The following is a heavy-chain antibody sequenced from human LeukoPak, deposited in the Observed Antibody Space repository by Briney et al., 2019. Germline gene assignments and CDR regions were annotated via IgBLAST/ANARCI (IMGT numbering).Heavy chain of an antibody. J-gene: IGHJ4*02. CDR1: GGSINSGGYF. CDR2: IYYSGST. Sequence: PSQTLSLTCTVSGGSINSGGYFWSWIRQHPGKGLEWNGNIYYSGSTYYNPSLKSRVTISVETSKNQFSLKLSSVSAADTAVYYCARFWVGTYYYDSSGYYAFDYWGQGTLVTVSS. V-gene: IGHV4-31*03. CDR3: ARFWVGTYYYDSSGYYAFDY. D-gene: IGHD3-22*01.